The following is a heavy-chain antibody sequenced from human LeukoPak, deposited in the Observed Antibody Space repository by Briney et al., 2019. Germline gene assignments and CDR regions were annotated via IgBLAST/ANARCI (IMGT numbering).Heavy chain of an antibody. CDR1: GGTFSSYA. CDR3: ARDSDYDSSGYYSGKDY. Sequence: SVKVSCKASGGTFSSYAISWLRQAPGQGLEWMGRIIPILGIANYAQKFQGRVTITADKSTSTAYMELSSLRSEDTAVYYCARDSDYDSSGYYSGKDYWGQGTLVTVSS. D-gene: IGHD3-22*01. J-gene: IGHJ4*02. CDR2: IIPILGIA. V-gene: IGHV1-69*04.